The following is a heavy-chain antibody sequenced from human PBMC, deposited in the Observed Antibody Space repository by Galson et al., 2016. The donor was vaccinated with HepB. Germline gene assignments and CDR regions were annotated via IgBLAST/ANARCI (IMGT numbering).Heavy chain of an antibody. V-gene: IGHV1-18*01. J-gene: IGHJ4*02. Sequence: SVKVSCKASGYTFISYGFSWVRQAPGQGLEWMGWISAYNGDTTYAQRLQGRVTLTRDTSTTTAYLGLRSLRSDDTAVYYCARDEKWGGGNLDYWGQGTQVTVSS. CDR2: ISAYNGDT. CDR1: GYTFISYG. D-gene: IGHD2-15*01. CDR3: ARDEKWGGGNLDY.